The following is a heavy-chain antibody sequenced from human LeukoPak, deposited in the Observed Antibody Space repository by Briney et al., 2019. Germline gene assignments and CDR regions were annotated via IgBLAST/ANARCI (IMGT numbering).Heavy chain of an antibody. CDR1: GYSLSSGFY. D-gene: IGHD1-1*01. J-gene: IGHJ5*02. Sequence: PLETLSLTCTVYGYSLSSGFYWGWIRQPPGKGLEWVATMFHSGDTYYNPSLVRRVTVSMDTSKNQLSLRLNSVTAADTALYYCARFGTRDNCCHPGIDTWGQGAPVTVSS. CDR3: ARFGTRDNCCHPGIDT. CDR2: MFHSGDT. V-gene: IGHV4-38-2*02.